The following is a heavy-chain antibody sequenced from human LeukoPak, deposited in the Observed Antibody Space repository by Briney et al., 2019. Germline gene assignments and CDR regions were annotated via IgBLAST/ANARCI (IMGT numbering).Heavy chain of an antibody. CDR1: GGTFSSYA. CDR3: ARDLGYFANWFDP. V-gene: IGHV1-69*01. D-gene: IGHD2-15*01. Sequence: SVKVSCKASGGTFSSYAISWVRQAPAQGLEWMGGIIPIFGTANYAQKFPGRVTITADESTSTAYMELSSLRSEDTAVYYCARDLGYFANWFDPWGQGTLVTVSS. CDR2: IIPIFGTA. J-gene: IGHJ5*02.